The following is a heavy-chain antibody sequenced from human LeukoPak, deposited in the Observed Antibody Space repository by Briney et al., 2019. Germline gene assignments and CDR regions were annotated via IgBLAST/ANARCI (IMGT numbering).Heavy chain of an antibody. V-gene: IGHV3-48*04. Sequence: PGGSLRLSCAASGFTFSSYSMNWVRQAPGKGLEWVSYISSSGNTIYHADSGKGRFTISRDNAKKSLYLQMNSLRVDDTAVYYCAAGRPVDYWGQGTLVTVSS. J-gene: IGHJ4*02. CDR3: AAGRPVDY. CDR1: GFTFSSYS. D-gene: IGHD6-25*01. CDR2: ISSSGNTI.